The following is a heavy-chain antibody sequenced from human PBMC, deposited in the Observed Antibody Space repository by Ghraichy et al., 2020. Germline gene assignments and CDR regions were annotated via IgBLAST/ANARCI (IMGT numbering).Heavy chain of an antibody. CDR3: ARDRGGSYTNWFDP. J-gene: IGHJ5*02. CDR1: GFTFSSYS. V-gene: IGHV3-48*02. D-gene: IGHD2-15*01. Sequence: LSLTCAASGFTFSSYSMNWVRQAPGKGLEWVSYISSSSSTIYYADSVKGRFTISRDNAKNSLYLQMNSLRDEDTAVYYCARDRGGSYTNWFDPWGQGTLVTVSS. CDR2: ISSSSSTI.